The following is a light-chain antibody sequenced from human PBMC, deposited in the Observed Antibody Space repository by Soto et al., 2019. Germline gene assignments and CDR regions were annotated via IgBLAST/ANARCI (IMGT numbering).Light chain of an antibody. CDR3: SQYTSRSTLYL. Sequence: QSALTQPASVSGSPGQSIAISCTGTSSDIGSYNCVSWYQQHPGKAPKLMIYDVSERTPGVSNRFSGSKSGNTASLTISGLQAEDEADYYCSQYTSRSTLYLFGTGTK. CDR1: SSDIGSYNC. V-gene: IGLV2-14*03. J-gene: IGLJ1*01. CDR2: DVS.